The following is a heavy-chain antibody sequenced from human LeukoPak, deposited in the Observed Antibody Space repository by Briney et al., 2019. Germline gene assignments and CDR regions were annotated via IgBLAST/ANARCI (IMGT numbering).Heavy chain of an antibody. D-gene: IGHD2-2*01. CDR2: INPNSGGT. CDR1: GYSFTDYY. J-gene: IGHJ5*02. CDR3: ARDWNYCSSTSCYPPRGFDP. V-gene: IGHV1-2*02. Sequence: ASVKVSCKASGYSFTDYYMHWVRQAPGQGLEWMGWINPNSGGTNYAQKFQGRVTMTRDTSISTAYMELSRLRSDDTAVYYCARDWNYCSSTSCYPPRGFDPWGQGTLVTVSS.